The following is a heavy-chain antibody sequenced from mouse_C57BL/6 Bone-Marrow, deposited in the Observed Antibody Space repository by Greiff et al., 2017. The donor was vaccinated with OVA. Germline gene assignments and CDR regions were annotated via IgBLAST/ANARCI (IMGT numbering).Heavy chain of an antibody. Sequence: DVKLVESGGGLVQPGGSLSLSCAASGFTFPDYYMSWVRQPPGKALEWLGFIRNKANGYTTEYSASVKGRFTISRDNSQSILYLQMNALRAEDSATYYCASYYYGSSSYYFDYWGQGTTLTVSS. CDR2: IRNKANGYTT. CDR3: ASYYYGSSSYYFDY. CDR1: GFTFPDYY. J-gene: IGHJ2*01. V-gene: IGHV7-3*01. D-gene: IGHD1-1*01.